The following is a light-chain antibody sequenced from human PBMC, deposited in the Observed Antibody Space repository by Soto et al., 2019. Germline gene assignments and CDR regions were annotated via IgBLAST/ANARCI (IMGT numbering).Light chain of an antibody. CDR3: QQYGSSFT. V-gene: IGKV3-20*01. J-gene: IGKJ3*01. CDR1: QSVSSSY. Sequence: EFVLTQSPGTLSLSPGERATLSCRASQSVSSSYLAWYQQKPGQAPKVLIYRASSRATGIPDRFSGSGSGTDFTLTISRLEPEDFAVYYCQQYGSSFTFGPGTKVDIK. CDR2: RAS.